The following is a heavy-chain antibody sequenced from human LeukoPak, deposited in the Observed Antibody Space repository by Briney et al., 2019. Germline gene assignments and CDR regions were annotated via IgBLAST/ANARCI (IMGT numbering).Heavy chain of an antibody. CDR2: IKPDSGSS. J-gene: IGHJ4*02. Sequence: GASVKVSCKASGYTFTAYYKHWLRQAPGQGPEWMGWIKPDSGSSHYAQKFQGRVTMTRDTSSNSAYMDLTSLKSDDTALYYCARARVPIAVAGLYYFDYWGQGALVTVSS. CDR3: ARARVPIAVAGLYYFDY. V-gene: IGHV1-2*02. CDR1: GYTFTAYY. D-gene: IGHD6-19*01.